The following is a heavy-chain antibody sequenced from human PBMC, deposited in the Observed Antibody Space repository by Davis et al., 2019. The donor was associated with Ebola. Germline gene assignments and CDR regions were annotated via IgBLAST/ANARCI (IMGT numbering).Heavy chain of an antibody. V-gene: IGHV1-2*02. CDR2: INPNSGGT. Sequence: ASVKVSCKASGGTFSSYAISWVRQAPGQGLEWMGWINPNSGGTNYAQKFQGRVTMTRDTSISTAYMELSRLRSDDTAVYYCARLYSSRGFDYWGQGTLVTVSS. CDR3: ARLYSSRGFDY. D-gene: IGHD6-13*01. J-gene: IGHJ4*02. CDR1: GGTFSSYA.